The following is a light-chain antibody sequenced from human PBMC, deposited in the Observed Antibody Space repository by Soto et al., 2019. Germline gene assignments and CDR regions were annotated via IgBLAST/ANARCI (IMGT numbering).Light chain of an antibody. J-gene: IGKJ1*01. Sequence: DIQMTQSPSSLSASVEDRVIITCRASQSINNHLNWYQQKPGKAPKLLIFAASSLQSGDPSRFSSSRSGPDFTLTVICLQPEDFATYYCQHSYSTPPTFGQGTKVEIK. V-gene: IGKV1-39*01. CDR1: QSINNH. CDR2: AAS. CDR3: QHSYSTPPT.